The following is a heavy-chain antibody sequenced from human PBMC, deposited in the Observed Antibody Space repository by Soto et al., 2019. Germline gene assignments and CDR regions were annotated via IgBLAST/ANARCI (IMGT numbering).Heavy chain of an antibody. J-gene: IGHJ3*02. CDR1: GGTFSSYA. CDR2: IIPIFGTA. D-gene: IGHD3-22*01. V-gene: IGHV1-69*01. CDR3: ARVLKGYYDSSGYAFDI. Sequence: QVQLVQSGAEVTKPGSSVKVSCKASGGTFSSYAISWVRQAPGQGLEWMGGIIPIFGTANYAQKFQGRVTITADESTCTAYMELSSLRSEDTAVYYCARVLKGYYDSSGYAFDIWGQGTMVTVSS.